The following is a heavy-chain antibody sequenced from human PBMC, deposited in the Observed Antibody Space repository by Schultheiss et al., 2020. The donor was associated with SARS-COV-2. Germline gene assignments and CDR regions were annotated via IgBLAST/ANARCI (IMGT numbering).Heavy chain of an antibody. CDR1: GGSFSGYY. D-gene: IGHD3-9*01. CDR2: INHSGST. Sequence: SETLSLTCAVYGGSFSGYYWSWIRQPPGKGLEWIGEINHSGSTNYNPSLKSRVTISVDTSKNQFSLKLSSVTAADTAVYYCARRLRYFDWLLSPFDYWGQGTLVTVSS. J-gene: IGHJ4*02. V-gene: IGHV4-34*01. CDR3: ARRLRYFDWLLSPFDY.